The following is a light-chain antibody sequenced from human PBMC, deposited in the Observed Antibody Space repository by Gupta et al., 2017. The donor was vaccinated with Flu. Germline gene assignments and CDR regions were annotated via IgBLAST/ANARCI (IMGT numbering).Light chain of an antibody. CDR2: DAS. Sequence: EIVLTQSPATLSLSPGERATLPCTASQSVSSYLAWYQQKPGQAPRLLIYDASNRATGIPARFSGSGSGTDFTLTISSLEPEDFAVYYCQQRSNCPITFGRGTKVEIK. CDR1: QSVSSY. CDR3: QQRSNCPIT. V-gene: IGKV3-11*01. J-gene: IGKJ4*01.